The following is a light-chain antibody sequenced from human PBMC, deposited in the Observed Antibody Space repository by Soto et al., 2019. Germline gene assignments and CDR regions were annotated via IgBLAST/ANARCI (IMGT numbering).Light chain of an antibody. J-gene: IGKJ5*01. CDR2: GAS. CDR1: RSVSSSY. Sequence: EIVLTQSPGTLSLSPGERATLFCRASRSVSSSYLAWYQQKPGQAPRLLIYGASSRATGIPDRFSGSGSGTDFTLTITRLEPEDFAVYYCQQYGTSPPITFGQGTRLEIK. V-gene: IGKV3-20*01. CDR3: QQYGTSPPIT.